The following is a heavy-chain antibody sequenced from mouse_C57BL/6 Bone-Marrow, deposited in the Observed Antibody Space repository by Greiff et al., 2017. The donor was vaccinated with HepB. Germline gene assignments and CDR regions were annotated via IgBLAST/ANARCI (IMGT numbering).Heavy chain of an antibody. V-gene: IGHV1-64*01. Sequence: QVQLKQPGAELVKPGASVKLSCKASGYTFTSYWMHWVKQRPGQGLEWIGMIHPNSGSTNYNEKFKSKATLTVDKSSSTAYMQLSSLTSEDSAVYYCAGPHYDYDRTWFAYWGQGTLVTVSA. CDR1: GYTFTSYW. CDR3: AGPHYDYDRTWFAY. D-gene: IGHD2-4*01. J-gene: IGHJ3*01. CDR2: IHPNSGST.